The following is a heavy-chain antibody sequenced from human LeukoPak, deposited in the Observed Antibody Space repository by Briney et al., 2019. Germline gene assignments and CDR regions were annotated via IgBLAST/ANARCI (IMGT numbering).Heavy chain of an antibody. J-gene: IGHJ6*03. V-gene: IGHV7-4-1*02. CDR3: ARGSIDSIFADYYYYYMDV. CDR1: GYTFTYYA. D-gene: IGHD3-3*01. Sequence: ASVKVSCKASGYTFTYYAVNWVRQAPGQGLEWMGWINTNTGNPTYAQGFTGRFVFSLDTSVSTAYLQISSLKAEDTAVYYCARGSIDSIFADYYYYYMDVWGKGTTVTVSS. CDR2: INTNTGNP.